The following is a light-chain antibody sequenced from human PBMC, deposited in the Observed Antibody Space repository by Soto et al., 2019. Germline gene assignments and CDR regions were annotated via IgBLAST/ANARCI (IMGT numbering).Light chain of an antibody. CDR1: QSVSGW. V-gene: IGKV1-5*01. CDR3: HQYGTFSGT. CDR2: DVS. J-gene: IGKJ1*01. Sequence: IRMTPSASPLSTSPGGISTDPSRASQSVSGWLAWYQQKPGEAPKLLIYDVSALPRGVPSRLRGSGSGRKFTLTSGRLQRDHFATYSCHQYGTFSGTFGQGTKVDIK.